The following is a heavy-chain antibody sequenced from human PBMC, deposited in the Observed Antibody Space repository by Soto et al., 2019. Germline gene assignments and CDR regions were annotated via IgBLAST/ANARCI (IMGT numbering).Heavy chain of an antibody. CDR3: ASVTDCSCGSGYPGNWFDP. Sequence: ASVKVSCKASGYTFTSYGISWVRLAPGQGLEWMGWISAYNGNTNYAQKLQGRVTMTTDTSTSTAYMELRSLRSDDTAVYYCASVTDCSCGSGYPGNWFDPWGQGTLVTV. CDR1: GYTFTSYG. J-gene: IGHJ5*02. D-gene: IGHD2-15*01. CDR2: ISAYNGNT. V-gene: IGHV1-18*01.